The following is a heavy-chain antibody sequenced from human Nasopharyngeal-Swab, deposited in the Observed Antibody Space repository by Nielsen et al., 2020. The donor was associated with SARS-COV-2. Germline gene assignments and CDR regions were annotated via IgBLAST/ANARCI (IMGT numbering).Heavy chain of an antibody. CDR3: ARGGAARPGFDY. J-gene: IGHJ4*02. V-gene: IGHV4-31*02. CDR2: IYYSGST. Sequence: WLRQSTGKGLEWIGYIYYSGSTYYNPSLKSRVTISVDTSKNQFSLKLSSVTAADTAVYYCARGGAARPGFDYWGQGTLVTVSS. D-gene: IGHD6-6*01.